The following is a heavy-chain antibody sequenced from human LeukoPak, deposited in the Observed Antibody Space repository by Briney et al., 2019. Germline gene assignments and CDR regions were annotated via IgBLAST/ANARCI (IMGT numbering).Heavy chain of an antibody. CDR2: IYDNGST. CDR1: GGSISRSNW. V-gene: IGHV4-4*02. CDR3: ASPRAERSTWYAVDY. D-gene: IGHD6-13*01. J-gene: IGHJ4*02. Sequence: NPSETLSLTCAVSGGSISRSNWWSWVRQSPGKGLEWIGGIYDNGSTNYNPSLKSRVTISVDKSKNQFSLKLSSVTAADTAVYYCASPRAERSTWYAVDYWGQGTLVTVSA.